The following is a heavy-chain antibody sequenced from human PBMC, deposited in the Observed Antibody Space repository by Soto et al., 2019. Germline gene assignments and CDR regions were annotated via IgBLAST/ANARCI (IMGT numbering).Heavy chain of an antibody. Sequence: QVQLQESGPGLVKPSGTLSLTCAVSGGSISSSNWWSWVRQPPGKGLEWIGEIYHSGSTNYNPSRKRRVTLSVDKSTTQVSLKLSSVTAADTAVYYCARMAKLGFFQVIWFDPWGQGTLVTVSS. D-gene: IGHD2-21*01. J-gene: IGHJ5*02. CDR2: IYHSGST. CDR1: GGSISSSNW. V-gene: IGHV4-4*02. CDR3: ARMAKLGFFQVIWFDP.